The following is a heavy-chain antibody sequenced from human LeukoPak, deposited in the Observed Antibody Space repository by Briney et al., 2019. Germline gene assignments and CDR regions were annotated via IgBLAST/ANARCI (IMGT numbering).Heavy chain of an antibody. CDR2: IIPIFGTA. D-gene: IGHD1-26*01. J-gene: IGHJ4*02. Sequence: SVNVSCKASGGTFSSYAISWVRQAPGQGLEWMGGIIPIFGTANYAQKFQGRVTITADESTSTAYMELSSLRSEDTAVYYCAREASYQYYFDYWGQGTLDTVSS. V-gene: IGHV1-69*13. CDR1: GGTFSSYA. CDR3: AREASYQYYFDY.